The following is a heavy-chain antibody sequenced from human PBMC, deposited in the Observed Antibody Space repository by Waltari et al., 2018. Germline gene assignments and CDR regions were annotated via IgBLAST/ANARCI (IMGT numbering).Heavy chain of an antibody. CDR1: GVSFSGST. CDR2: IRRQPFNYAT. Sequence: EVQVVESGGGLVQPGGSLKLSCATSGVSFSGSTIHWVRQTPGRGREWVGRIRRQPFNYATAYSESVKGRFTISRDDSKNTAYLQMNNLMTEDTAVYYCSGGEVTGTDFWGQGTLVTVSS. D-gene: IGHD1-1*01. CDR3: SGGEVTGTDF. J-gene: IGHJ4*02. V-gene: IGHV3-73*01.